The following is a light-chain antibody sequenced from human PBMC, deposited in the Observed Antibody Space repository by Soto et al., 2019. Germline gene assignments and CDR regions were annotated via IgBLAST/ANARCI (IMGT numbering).Light chain of an antibody. CDR2: DVS. J-gene: IGLJ1*01. CDR3: CSYAGAYIYV. Sequence: QSVLTQPRSVSGSPGQSVTISCTGTSSDIGAYNYVSWYQQHPGKVPKLMLYDVSKRPSGVPDRFSGSKSGNTASLTISGLQADDEADYYCCSYAGAYIYVFATGTKVHVL. CDR1: SSDIGAYNY. V-gene: IGLV2-11*01.